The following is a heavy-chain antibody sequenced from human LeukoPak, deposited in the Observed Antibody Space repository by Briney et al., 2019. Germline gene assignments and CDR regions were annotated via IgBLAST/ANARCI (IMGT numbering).Heavy chain of an antibody. CDR3: TRGGPWGHDFWSGYYDY. J-gene: IGHJ4*02. CDR1: GYTFTNYG. CDR2: INPNSGGT. D-gene: IGHD3-3*01. Sequence: ASVKVSCKTSGYTFTNYGISWVRQAPGQGLEWMGRINPNSGGTNYAQTFQGRVTMTRDTSISTAYMELSRLRSDDTAVYYCTRGGPWGHDFWSGYYDYWGQGTLVTVSS. V-gene: IGHV1-2*06.